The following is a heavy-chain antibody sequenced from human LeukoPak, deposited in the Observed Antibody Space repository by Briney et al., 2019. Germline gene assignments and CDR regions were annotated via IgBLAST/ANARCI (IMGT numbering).Heavy chain of an antibody. CDR2: IYYSGSS. J-gene: IGHJ4*02. D-gene: IGHD4-23*01. CDR3: ARGRYGGNSGLFDY. Sequence: SETLSLTCTVSGDSISFYYWSWIRQPPGKGLEWIGYIYYSGSSNYNPSLKSRVTISVDTSKTQFSLKLSSVTAADTAVYYCARGRYGGNSGLFDYWGQGTLVTVSS. CDR1: GDSISFYY. V-gene: IGHV4-59*01.